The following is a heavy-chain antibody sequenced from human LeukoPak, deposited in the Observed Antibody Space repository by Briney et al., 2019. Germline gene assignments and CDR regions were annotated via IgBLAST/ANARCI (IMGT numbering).Heavy chain of an antibody. CDR1: SYSISSGYY. Sequence: PSETLSLTCTVSSYSISSGYYWTWLRQPPGEGLQWIGSINSNGHTYYSPSLKSRVSISVDTSKNQFSLRLTSVTAADTAVYYCAREELGFDHWGQGTLVTVSS. J-gene: IGHJ4*02. CDR3: AREELGFDH. D-gene: IGHD3-16*01. CDR2: INSNGHT. V-gene: IGHV4-38-2*02.